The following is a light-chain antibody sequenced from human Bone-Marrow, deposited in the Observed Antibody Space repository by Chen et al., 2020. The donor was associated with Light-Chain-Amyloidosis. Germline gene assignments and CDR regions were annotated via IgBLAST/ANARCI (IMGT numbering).Light chain of an antibody. CDR3: QSYQGSSQGV. CDR1: SGSIATNY. J-gene: IGLJ3*02. Sequence: NFMLTQPHSVSASPGNKVIISCTRRSGSIATNYVQWYQQRPGSSPTTVIYEDDQRPSGVPDRFSGSIDRSSNSASLTISGLKTEDEADYYCQSYQGSSQGVFGGGTKLTVL. V-gene: IGLV6-57*01. CDR2: EDD.